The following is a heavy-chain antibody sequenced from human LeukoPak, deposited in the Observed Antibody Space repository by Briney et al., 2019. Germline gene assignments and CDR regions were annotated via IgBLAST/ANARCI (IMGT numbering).Heavy chain of an antibody. V-gene: IGHV3-48*01. D-gene: IGHD6-19*01. CDR1: GFTFCSYS. CDR2: ITSSGSSI. J-gene: IGHJ4*02. Sequence: GGSLRLSCAASGFTFCSYSMNWVRQAPGKGLEWVSYITSSGSSIYYADSVRGRFTISRDNAKNSLYLQMNSLRAEDTAVYYCASLTVASRGSGDYWGQGTLVTVS. CDR3: ASLTVASRGSGDY.